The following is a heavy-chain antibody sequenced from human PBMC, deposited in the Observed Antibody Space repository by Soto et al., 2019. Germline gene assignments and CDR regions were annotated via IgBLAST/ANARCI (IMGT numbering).Heavy chain of an antibody. V-gene: IGHV3-33*01. CDR1: VFTLSNYG. CDR3: VRESTPPFFDS. CDR2: IWYDGLRQ. Sequence: PGWSLRLSCVWSVFTLSNYGVHWVRQAPAKGLEWVALIWYDGLRQTYADSVRGRFTISRDSSTNTIYLQMNSLRVEDTANYFCVRESTPPFFDSWGQGTPVTVSS. D-gene: IGHD2-2*01. J-gene: IGHJ4*02.